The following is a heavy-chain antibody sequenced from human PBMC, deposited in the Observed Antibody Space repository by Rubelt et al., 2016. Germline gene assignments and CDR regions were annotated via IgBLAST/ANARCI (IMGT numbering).Heavy chain of an antibody. D-gene: IGHD3-10*01. CDR2: INHSGST. CDR1: GGSFSGYY. Sequence: QVQLQQWGAGLLKPSETLSLTCAVYGGSFSGYYWSWIRQPPGKGLEWIGEINHSGSTNYNPSLKSRVTRSGDTSKNQFSRKRSSATAADTAVYYCARGGRYYGSGSYQRHNWFDPWGQGTLVTVSS. V-gene: IGHV4-34*01. J-gene: IGHJ5*02. CDR3: ARGGRYYGSGSYQRHNWFDP.